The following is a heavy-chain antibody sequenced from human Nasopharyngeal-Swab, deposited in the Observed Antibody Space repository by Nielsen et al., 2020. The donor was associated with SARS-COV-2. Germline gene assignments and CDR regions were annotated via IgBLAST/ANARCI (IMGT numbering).Heavy chain of an antibody. CDR3: ARGLLYSSSSPPYYYYYYMDV. D-gene: IGHD6-13*01. J-gene: IGHJ6*03. Sequence: SETLSLTCAVYGGSFSGYYWSWIRQPPGKGLEWIGEINHSGSTNYNPSLKSRVTISVDTSKNQFSLKLGSVTAADTAVYYCARGLLYSSSSPPYYYYYYMDVWGKGTTVTVSS. CDR2: INHSGST. V-gene: IGHV4-34*01. CDR1: GGSFSGYY.